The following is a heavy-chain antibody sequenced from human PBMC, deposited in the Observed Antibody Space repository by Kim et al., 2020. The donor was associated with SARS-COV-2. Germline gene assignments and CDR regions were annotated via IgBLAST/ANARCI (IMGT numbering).Heavy chain of an antibody. Sequence: ASVKVSCKASGYTFTNYYIHWVRQAPGQGLEWMGMINPNGGNTGYAEIFQGRVTMTKDTSTSTAYMELSSLRSEDTAIYYCARGTVDTSLISRYWGQGTLVTVSS. D-gene: IGHD5-18*01. J-gene: IGHJ4*02. CDR1: GYTFTNYY. V-gene: IGHV1-46*01. CDR2: INPNGGNT. CDR3: ARGTVDTSLISRY.